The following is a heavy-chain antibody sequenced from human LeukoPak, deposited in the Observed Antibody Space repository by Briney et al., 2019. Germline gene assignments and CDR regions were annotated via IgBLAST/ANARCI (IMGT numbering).Heavy chain of an antibody. D-gene: IGHD3-10*01. J-gene: IGHJ3*02. V-gene: IGHV3-53*01. CDR1: GFTVSSNY. CDR3: ARDHITMVRGVIYDAFDI. Sequence: GGSLRLSCAASGFTVSSNYMSWVRQAPGKGLEWVSVIYSGGSTYYADSVKGRFTISRDNSKNTLYLQMNSLRAEDTAVYYCARDHITMVRGVIYDAFDIWGQGTMVTVSS. CDR2: IYSGGST.